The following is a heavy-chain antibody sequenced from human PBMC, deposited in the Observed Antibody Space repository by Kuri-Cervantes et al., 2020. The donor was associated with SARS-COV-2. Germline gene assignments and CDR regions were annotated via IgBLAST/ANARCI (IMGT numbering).Heavy chain of an antibody. Sequence: GESLKISCAASGFTFSSYAMHWVRQAPGKGLEYGSAISSNGGSTYYANSVKGRFTISRDNSKNTLYLQMGSLRAEDMAVYYCAKVINSGSWFDPWGQGTLVTVSS. CDR2: ISSNGGST. V-gene: IGHV3-64*01. D-gene: IGHD6-19*01. CDR1: GFTFSSYA. J-gene: IGHJ5*02. CDR3: AKVINSGSWFDP.